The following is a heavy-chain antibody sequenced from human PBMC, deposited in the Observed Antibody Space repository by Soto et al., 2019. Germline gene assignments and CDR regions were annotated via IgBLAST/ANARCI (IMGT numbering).Heavy chain of an antibody. V-gene: IGHV1-24*01. J-gene: IGHJ5*02. CDR3: ATYPPRIFGVVIYNCCDP. D-gene: IGHD3-3*02. Sequence: ASVKVSCKVSGYTLTELSMHWVRLAPGKGLEWMGGFAPEDGETIYAQKFQGRVTMTEDTSTDTDYMELSSLRSEDTAVYYCATYPPRIFGVVIYNCCDPWGQGTLVTVSS. CDR1: GYTLTELS. CDR2: FAPEDGET.